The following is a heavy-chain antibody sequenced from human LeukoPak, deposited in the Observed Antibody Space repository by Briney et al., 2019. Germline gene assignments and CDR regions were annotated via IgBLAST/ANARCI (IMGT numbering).Heavy chain of an antibody. CDR3: ARTIYYYESTSYFSDTFDI. J-gene: IGHJ3*02. D-gene: IGHD3-22*01. CDR1: GFTLKGHS. CDR2: ISPTSTYI. Sequence: GGSLRLSCAATGFTLKGHSMNWVRQAPGKGLDWVSSISPTSTYIYYQDSVKGRFTISRDDAKNSLYLEMDSLRVEDTALYYCARTIYYYESTSYFSDTFDIWGQGTMVTVSS. V-gene: IGHV3-21*01.